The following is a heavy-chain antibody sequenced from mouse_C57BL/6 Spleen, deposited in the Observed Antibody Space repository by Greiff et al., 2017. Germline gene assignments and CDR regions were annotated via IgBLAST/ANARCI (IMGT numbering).Heavy chain of an antibody. CDR3: ARGGYDYGWYFDV. J-gene: IGHJ1*03. CDR1: GYTFTSYW. Sequence: QVQLQQPGAELVKPGASVKLSCKASGYTFTSYWMHWVKQRPGRGLEWIGRIGPNSGGTKYNEKFKSKATLTVDKPSSTAYMQLSSLTSEDSAVYYSARGGYDYGWYFDVWGTGTTVTVSS. D-gene: IGHD2-4*01. CDR2: IGPNSGGT. V-gene: IGHV1-72*01.